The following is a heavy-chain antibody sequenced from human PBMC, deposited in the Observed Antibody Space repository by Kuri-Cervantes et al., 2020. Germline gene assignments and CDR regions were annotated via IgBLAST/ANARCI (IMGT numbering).Heavy chain of an antibody. Sequence: GESLKISCAASGFTFSSYAMSWVRQAPGKGLECVSGISGSGDNTYYADSVKGRFTISRDNSKNTLYLQMNSLRAEDTAVYYCAKVAQAYFDYWGQGTLVTVSS. CDR1: GFTFSSYA. V-gene: IGHV3-23*01. CDR3: AKVAQAYFDY. CDR2: ISGSGDNT. J-gene: IGHJ4*02.